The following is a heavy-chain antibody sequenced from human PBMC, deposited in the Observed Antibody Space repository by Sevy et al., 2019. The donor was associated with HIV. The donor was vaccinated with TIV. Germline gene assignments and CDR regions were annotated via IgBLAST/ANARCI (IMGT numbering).Heavy chain of an antibody. CDR2: VTTYKDST. D-gene: IGHD3-3*01. J-gene: IGHJ6*02. CDR3: ARVDPYYEFGDV. CDR1: GHTLNDYG. V-gene: IGHV1-18*01. Sequence: ASVKVSCKASGHTLNDYGISWVRQAPGQGLAWIGWVTTYKDSTNYAQNFQGRVTLTTDTSTNTAYMELRSLRSDDTAVYYCARVDPYYEFGDVWGQGTTVTVSS.